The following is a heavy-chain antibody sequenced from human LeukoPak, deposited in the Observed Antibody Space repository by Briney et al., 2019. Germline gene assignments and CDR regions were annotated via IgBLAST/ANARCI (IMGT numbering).Heavy chain of an antibody. D-gene: IGHD2-21*02. CDR3: SREFPFCGADCFSGVFDI. CDR1: GYTFSSYG. J-gene: IGHJ3*02. V-gene: IGHV1-18*01. Sequence: ASVKVSCKASGYTFSSYGINWVRQAPGQGLEWMGWISVINNANTRYAQNFQGRLTMTIDTSTTTAYMELRSLRSDDTAVYYCSREFPFCGADCFSGVFDIWAKGQWSPFL. CDR2: ISVINNANT.